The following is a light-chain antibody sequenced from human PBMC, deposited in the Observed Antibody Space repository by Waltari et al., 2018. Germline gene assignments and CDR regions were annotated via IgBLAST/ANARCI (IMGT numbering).Light chain of an antibody. V-gene: IGKV1-5*03. CDR1: PSLGRL. CDR3: QQYDFFWT. J-gene: IGKJ1*01. CDR2: EAS. Sequence: DIQMTQSPSTLSASIGDRVTITCRASPSLGRLLAWYQQKPGKAPKLLIYEASSLGSGVPSRFSGSGSETEFTLTISSLQPDDFATYYCQQYDFFWTFGQGTKVEIK.